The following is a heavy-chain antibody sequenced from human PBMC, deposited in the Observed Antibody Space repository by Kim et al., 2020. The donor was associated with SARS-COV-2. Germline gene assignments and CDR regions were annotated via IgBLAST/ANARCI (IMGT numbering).Heavy chain of an antibody. D-gene: IGHD5-18*01. CDR2: INAGNGNT. CDR1: GYTFTSYA. V-gene: IGHV1-3*01. Sequence: ASVKVSCKASGYTFTSYAMHWVRQAPGQRLEWMGWINAGNGNTKYSQKFQGRVTITRDTSASTAYMELSSLRSEDTAVYYCARDLSVIVDTAMVFDYWGQGTLVTVSS. J-gene: IGHJ4*02. CDR3: ARDLSVIVDTAMVFDY.